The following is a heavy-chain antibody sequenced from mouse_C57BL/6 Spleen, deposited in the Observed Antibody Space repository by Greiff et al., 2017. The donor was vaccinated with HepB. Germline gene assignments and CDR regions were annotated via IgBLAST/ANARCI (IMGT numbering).Heavy chain of an antibody. Sequence: VQLQESGPGLVQPSQSLSITCTVSGFSLTSYGVHWVRQSPGKGLEWLGVIWSGGSTDYNAAFISSLSISKDNSKSQVFFKMNSLKADDTAIYYCARKAITTVVADWYFDVWGTGTTVTVSS. CDR2: IWSGGST. CDR3: ARKAITTVVADWYFDV. J-gene: IGHJ1*03. V-gene: IGHV2-2*01. D-gene: IGHD1-1*01. CDR1: GFSLTSYG.